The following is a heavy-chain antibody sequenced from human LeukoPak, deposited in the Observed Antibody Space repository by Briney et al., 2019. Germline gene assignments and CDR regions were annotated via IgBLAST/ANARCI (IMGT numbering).Heavy chain of an antibody. D-gene: IGHD3-3*02. J-gene: IGHJ4*02. CDR1: GFTFSDYY. Sequence: GGSLRLSCAASGFTFSDYYMSWIRQAPGKGLEWVSYISSSSSYTNYADSVKGRFTISRDNAKNSLYLQMNSLRAEDTAVYYCATHFWSGYSQFDYWGQGTLVTVSS. CDR3: ATHFWSGYSQFDY. CDR2: ISSSSSYT. V-gene: IGHV3-11*06.